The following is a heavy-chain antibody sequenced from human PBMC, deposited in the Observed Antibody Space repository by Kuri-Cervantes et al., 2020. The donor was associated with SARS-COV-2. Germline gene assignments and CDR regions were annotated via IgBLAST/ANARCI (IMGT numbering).Heavy chain of an antibody. CDR2: INHSGST. J-gene: IGHJ3*02. D-gene: IGHD4-23*01. V-gene: IGHV4-34*01. CDR1: GGSFSGYY. Sequence: SETLSLTCAVYGGSFSGYYWSWIRQPPGKGLEWIGEINHSGSTNYNPSLESRVTISVDTSKNQFSLKLSSVTAADTAVYYCARGHYGGNSAPYAFDIWGQGTMVTVSS. CDR3: ARGHYGGNSAPYAFDI.